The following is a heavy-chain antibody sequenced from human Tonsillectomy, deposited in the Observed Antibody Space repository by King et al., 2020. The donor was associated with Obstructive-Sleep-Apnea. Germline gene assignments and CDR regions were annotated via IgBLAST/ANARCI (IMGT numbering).Heavy chain of an antibody. Sequence: QLVQSGAEVKKPGASVKVSCKASGYTFTSYGISWVRQAPGQGLEWMGWISAYNGNTNYAQKLQGRVTMTTDTSTSTAYMELRGLSADDTAVYYCASLSWTGSKPGTTFDYWGQGTLVTVSS. CDR3: ASLSWTGSKPGTTFDY. D-gene: IGHD1-14*01. CDR2: ISAYNGNT. V-gene: IGHV1-18*04. J-gene: IGHJ4*02. CDR1: GYTFTSYG.